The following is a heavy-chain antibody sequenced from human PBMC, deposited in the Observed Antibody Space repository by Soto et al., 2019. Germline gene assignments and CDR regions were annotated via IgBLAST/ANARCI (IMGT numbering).Heavy chain of an antibody. CDR1: GFTFSDHY. J-gene: IGHJ4*02. D-gene: IGHD3-10*01. CDR2: TRNKANSNIT. Sequence: GGSLRLSCAASGFTFSDHYMDWVRQAPGKGLEWVGRTRNKANSNITEYAAAVKGRFTISIDDSKDSLYLQMNSLKTRDTAVYYCARAGDYYGSGSFDTWGQGTLVTVSS. CDR3: ARAGDYYGSGSFDT. V-gene: IGHV3-72*01.